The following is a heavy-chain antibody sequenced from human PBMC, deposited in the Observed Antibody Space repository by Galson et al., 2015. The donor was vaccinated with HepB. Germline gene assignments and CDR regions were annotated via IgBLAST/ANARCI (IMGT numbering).Heavy chain of an antibody. CDR2: ISYDGSNK. J-gene: IGHJ4*02. V-gene: IGHV3-30*18. D-gene: IGHD4-17*01. Sequence: SLRLSCAASGFTFSSYGMHWVRQAPGKGLEWVAVISYDGSNKYYADSVKGRFTISRDNSKNTLYLQMNSLGAEDTAVYYCAKPSTVTTRTYYFDYWGQGTLVTVSS. CDR1: GFTFSSYG. CDR3: AKPSTVTTRTYYFDY.